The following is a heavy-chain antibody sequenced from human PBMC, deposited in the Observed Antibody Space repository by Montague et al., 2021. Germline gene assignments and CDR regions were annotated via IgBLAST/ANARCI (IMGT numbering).Heavy chain of an antibody. Sequence: SETLSLTCTISGGSVTSGSYYWSWIRQPPGKGLEWIGYIYYSGSTNYNPSLKSRVTISVDTSKNQFSLKLSSVTAADSAVYYCAKADVLPRGWFDNWGQGTLVTVSS. CDR3: AKADVLPRGWFDN. V-gene: IGHV4-61*01. CDR1: GGSVTSGSYY. CDR2: IYYSGST. D-gene: IGHD3-16*01. J-gene: IGHJ5*02.